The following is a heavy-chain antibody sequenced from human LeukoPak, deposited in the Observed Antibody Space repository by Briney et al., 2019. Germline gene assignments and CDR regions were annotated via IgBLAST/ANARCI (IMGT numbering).Heavy chain of an antibody. Sequence: APVKVSCKASGYTFSSYDINWVRQATGQGLEWMGWMNPNSGNTGYAQKFQGRVTMTRNTSISTAYMELSSLRSEDTAVYYCAKGNRSNWFDPWGQGTLVTVSS. V-gene: IGHV1-8*01. D-gene: IGHD1-14*01. CDR3: AKGNRSNWFDP. J-gene: IGHJ5*02. CDR2: MNPNSGNT. CDR1: GYTFSSYD.